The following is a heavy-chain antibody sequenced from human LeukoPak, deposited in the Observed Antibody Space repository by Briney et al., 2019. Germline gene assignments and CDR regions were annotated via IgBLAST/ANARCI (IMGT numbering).Heavy chain of an antibody. CDR2: ISYDGSNK. Sequence: GGSLRLSCAASGFPFSSYGMHWVRQAPGKGLEWVAVISYDGSNKYYADSVKGRFTISRDNSKNTLYLQMNSLRAEDTAVYYCAKDHSSGWYVDYWGQGTLVTVSS. CDR3: AKDHSSGWYVDY. J-gene: IGHJ4*02. D-gene: IGHD6-19*01. CDR1: GFPFSSYG. V-gene: IGHV3-30*18.